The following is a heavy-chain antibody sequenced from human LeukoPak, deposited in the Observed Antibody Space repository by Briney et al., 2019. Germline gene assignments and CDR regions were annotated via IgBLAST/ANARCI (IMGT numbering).Heavy chain of an antibody. V-gene: IGHV3-30*02. J-gene: IGHJ5*02. Sequence: GGSLRLSCAASGFTFSSYGIHWVRQAPGKGLEWVAFIRYDGNNKYYADSVKGRFTISRDNSKNTLYLQMNSLRAGDTAVYYCAKDPTHFRVWDSYDSTRLSSWGQGTLATVSS. CDR1: GFTFSSYG. D-gene: IGHD3-22*01. CDR2: IRYDGNNK. CDR3: AKDPTHFRVWDSYDSTRLSS.